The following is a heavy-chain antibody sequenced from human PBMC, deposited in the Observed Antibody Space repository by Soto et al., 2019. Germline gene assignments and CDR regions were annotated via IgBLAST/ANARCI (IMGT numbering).Heavy chain of an antibody. CDR2: INHSGST. CDR1: VGSFSGYY. V-gene: IGHV4-34*01. J-gene: IGHJ5*02. CDR3: ARGLAYDSSGYYLNWFDP. D-gene: IGHD3-22*01. Sequence: SEPLSLTCAVYVGSFSGYYWRWVRQPPVRALEWIGYINHSGSTYYNPSLKSRVTISVDRSKNQFSLKLSSVTAADTAVYYCARGLAYDSSGYYLNWFDPWGQGTLVTVSS.